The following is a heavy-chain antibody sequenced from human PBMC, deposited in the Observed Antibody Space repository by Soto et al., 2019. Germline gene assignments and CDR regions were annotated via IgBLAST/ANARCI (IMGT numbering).Heavy chain of an antibody. Sequence: SGTPSLPRPVPCGSISSSSFYWGWGRQPPGEGLEWIGSIYYSGSTYYNPSLKSRVTISVDTSKNQFSLKLSSVTAADTAVYYCARESVVVVVAATSNWFDPWGQGTLVTVSS. CDR2: IYYSGST. CDR3: ARESVVVVVAATSNWFDP. D-gene: IGHD2-15*01. V-gene: IGHV4-39*02. CDR1: CGSISSSSFY. J-gene: IGHJ5*02.